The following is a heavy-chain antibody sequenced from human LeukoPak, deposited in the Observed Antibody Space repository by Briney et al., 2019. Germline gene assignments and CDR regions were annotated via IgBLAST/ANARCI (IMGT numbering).Heavy chain of an antibody. J-gene: IGHJ5*02. V-gene: IGHV3-15*01. D-gene: IGHD2-21*02. Sequence: PGRSLILSCAASGFTFINAWMSWVRQAPGKGLEWVGRIKSKSDGETTDYAAPVKGRFTISRDDLDKMVYLQMDSLKTEDTAIYYCTTDWGLPNCGGDCYLPWGQGTLVTVSS. CDR1: GFTFINAW. CDR2: IKSKSDGETT. CDR3: TTDWGLPNCGGDCYLP.